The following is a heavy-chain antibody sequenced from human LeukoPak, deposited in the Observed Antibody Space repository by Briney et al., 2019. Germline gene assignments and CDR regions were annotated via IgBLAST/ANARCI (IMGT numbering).Heavy chain of an antibody. J-gene: IGHJ4*02. Sequence: GASVKVSCKASGGTFTSYAISWVRQAPGQGLEWMGGIIPIFGTANYAQKFQGRVTITTDESTSTAYMELSSRRSEDTAVYYCARVRYCSSISCSHFDYWGQGTLVTVSS. D-gene: IGHD2-2*01. V-gene: IGHV1-69*05. CDR3: ARVRYCSSISCSHFDY. CDR1: GGTFTSYA. CDR2: IIPIFGTA.